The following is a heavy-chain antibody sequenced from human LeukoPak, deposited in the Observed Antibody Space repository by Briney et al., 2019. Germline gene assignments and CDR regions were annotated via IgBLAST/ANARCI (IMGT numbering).Heavy chain of an antibody. Sequence: GGSLRLSCAASGFIFSSYTLNWVRQAPGKGLEWVSSISSSSTYIYYADSAKGRFTISRDNAKNSLYLQMSSVRADDTAVYYCARVGITVAGIDYWGQGSLVTVSS. D-gene: IGHD6-19*01. CDR2: ISSSSTYI. J-gene: IGHJ4*02. CDR3: ARVGITVAGIDY. CDR1: GFIFSSYT. V-gene: IGHV3-21*01.